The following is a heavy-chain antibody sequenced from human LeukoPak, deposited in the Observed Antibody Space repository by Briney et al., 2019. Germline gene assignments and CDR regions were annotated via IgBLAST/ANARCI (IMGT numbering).Heavy chain of an antibody. D-gene: IGHD3-22*01. Sequence: SETLSLTCTVSGGSISSSSYYWGWIRQPPGKGLEWIGSIYYSGSTYYNPSLKSRVTISVDTSKNQFSLKLSSVTAADTAVYYCARRGYYDSSGYYSGYYWGQGTPVTVSS. CDR3: ARRGYYDSSGYYSGYY. CDR1: GGSISSSSYY. CDR2: IYYSGST. V-gene: IGHV4-39*01. J-gene: IGHJ4*02.